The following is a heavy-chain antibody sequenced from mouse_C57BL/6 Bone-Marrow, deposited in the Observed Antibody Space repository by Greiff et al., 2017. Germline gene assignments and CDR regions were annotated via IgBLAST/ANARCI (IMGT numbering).Heavy chain of an antibody. Sequence: QVQLQQPGAELVMPGASVKLSCKASGYTFTSYWMHWVKQRPGQGLEWIGDIDPSDSYTNYNQQFKGKSTLTVDKSSSTSYIQLSRLTSEYSAVYYCARSYYSNYVGVYYYAMDYWGQGTSVTVSS. CDR2: IDPSDSYT. D-gene: IGHD2-5*01. CDR3: ARSYYSNYVGVYYYAMDY. V-gene: IGHV1-69*01. J-gene: IGHJ4*01. CDR1: GYTFTSYW.